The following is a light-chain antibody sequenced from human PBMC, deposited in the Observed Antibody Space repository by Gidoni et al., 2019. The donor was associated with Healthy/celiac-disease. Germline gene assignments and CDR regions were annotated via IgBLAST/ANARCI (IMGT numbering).Light chain of an antibody. CDR1: QRLLHSNGYNY. CDR3: MQALQTPIT. CDR2: LGS. Sequence: SVMTQLPLSLPVTPGEPASISCRSSQRLLHSNGYNYLDGYLQKQGQFPHLRIYLGSNRASGVPDRFSGSGSGTEFTLKISRVEAEDVGVYYCMQALQTPITFAPGTNVDIK. J-gene: IGKJ3*01. V-gene: IGKV2-28*01.